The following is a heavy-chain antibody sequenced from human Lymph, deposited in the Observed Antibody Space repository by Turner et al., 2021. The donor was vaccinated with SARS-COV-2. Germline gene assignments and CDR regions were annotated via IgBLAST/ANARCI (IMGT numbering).Heavy chain of an antibody. CDR3: ARETVNNWVDP. V-gene: IGHV4-59*01. D-gene: IGHD2-21*02. CDR2: IYYRGST. J-gene: IGHJ5*02. Sequence: QVQLQECGPRLVKLLETLSLTCTVSGGSMNSNYWSWIRQPPGKRLEWIGYIYYRGSTNYNPSLKSRVTTSVDTSKNQFSLKLTSVTAADTAIYYCARETVNNWVDPWGQGIVVTVSS. CDR1: GGSMNSNY.